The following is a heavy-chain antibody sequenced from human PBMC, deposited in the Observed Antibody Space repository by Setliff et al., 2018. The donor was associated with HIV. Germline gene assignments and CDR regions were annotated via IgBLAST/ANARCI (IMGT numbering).Heavy chain of an antibody. CDR3: ARVVDSSSWYDWFDP. V-gene: IGHV1-2*02. Sequence: ASVKVSCKASGYTFTRYGISWVRQAPGQGLEWMGWINPNSGGTNYAQKFQGRVNMTRDTSISTAYMELSRLRSDGTAVYYCARVVDSSSWYDWFDPWGQGTLVTVSS. D-gene: IGHD6-13*01. CDR1: GYTFTRYG. J-gene: IGHJ5*02. CDR2: INPNSGGT.